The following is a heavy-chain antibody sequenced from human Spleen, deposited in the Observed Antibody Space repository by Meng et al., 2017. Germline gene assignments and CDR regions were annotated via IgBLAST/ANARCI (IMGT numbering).Heavy chain of an antibody. V-gene: IGHV4-34*01. CDR2: INHSGST. D-gene: IGHD4-11*01. J-gene: IGHJ4*02. Sequence: QARVQQWGAVLLKPSETLSLTCVVSGGSFSDYYWSWIRQPPGKGLEWIGEINHSGSTNYNPSLESRATISVDTSQNNLSLKLSSVTAADSAVYYCARGPTTMAHDFDYWGQGTLVTVSS. CDR1: GGSFSDYY. CDR3: ARGPTTMAHDFDY.